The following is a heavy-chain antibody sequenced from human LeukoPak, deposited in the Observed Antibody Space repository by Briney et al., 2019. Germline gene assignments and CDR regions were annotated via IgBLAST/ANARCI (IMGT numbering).Heavy chain of an antibody. V-gene: IGHV4-31*11. Sequence: SGTLSLTCAVSGGSISSGGYYWSWIRQHPGKGLEWIGYIYYSGSTYYNPSLKSRVTISVDTSRNQFSLKLSSVTAADTAVYYCASGGKYYDSSGYPTTWFDPWGQGTLVTVSS. CDR3: ASGGKYYDSSGYPTTWFDP. D-gene: IGHD3-22*01. CDR1: GGSISSGGYY. CDR2: IYYSGST. J-gene: IGHJ5*02.